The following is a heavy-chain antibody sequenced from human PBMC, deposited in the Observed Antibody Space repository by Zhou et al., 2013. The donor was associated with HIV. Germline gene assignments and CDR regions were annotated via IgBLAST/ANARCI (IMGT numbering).Heavy chain of an antibody. CDR1: GGSFSNYA. CDR2: IIPMFTTP. Sequence: QVQLVQSGAEVKKPGSSVKVFCKSSGGSFSNYAFSWVRQAPGQGLEWMGGIIPMFTTPDYAQKFQGRVTITADESTTTAYMELSSLRFEDTAVYYCARDAAMNWNDRHRIYYMVVWGTGTTVTVSS. D-gene: IGHD1-1*01. J-gene: IGHJ6*03. CDR3: ARDAAMNWNDRHRIYYMVV. V-gene: IGHV1-69*12.